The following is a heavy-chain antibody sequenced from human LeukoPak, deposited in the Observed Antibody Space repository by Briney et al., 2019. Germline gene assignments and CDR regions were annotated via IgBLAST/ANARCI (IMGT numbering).Heavy chain of an antibody. D-gene: IGHD5-18*01. CDR3: ANPGGYGYALAY. J-gene: IGHJ4*02. Sequence: GGSLRLSCAASGFTFSSYGMHWVRQAPGKGLEWVAVISYDGSNKYYADSVKGRFTISRDNSKNTLYLQMNSLGAEDTAVYYCANPGGYGYALAYWGQGTLVTVSS. CDR2: ISYDGSNK. V-gene: IGHV3-30*18. CDR1: GFTFSSYG.